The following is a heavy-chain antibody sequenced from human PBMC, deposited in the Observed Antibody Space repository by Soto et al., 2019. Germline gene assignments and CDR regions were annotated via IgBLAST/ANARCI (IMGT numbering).Heavy chain of an antibody. CDR1: RVTFCIYA. Sequence: VGSLRLACSACRVTFCIYAMHVVRQAPGKGLEDVSAISSNGGSTYYADPVKGRFTISRDNSKNTLYLQMSSLRAEDTAVYYCVKGGSSSWYRCAFDIWGQATMVTVS. V-gene: IGHV3-64D*06. CDR3: VKGGSSSWYRCAFDI. CDR2: ISSNGGST. D-gene: IGHD6-13*01. J-gene: IGHJ3*02.